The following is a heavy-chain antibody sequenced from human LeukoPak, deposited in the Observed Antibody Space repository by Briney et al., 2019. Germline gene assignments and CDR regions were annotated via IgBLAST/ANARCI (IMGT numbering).Heavy chain of an antibody. V-gene: IGHV4-4*02. J-gene: IGHJ6*03. CDR2: IYHSGTT. Sequence: SGTLSLTCAVSGGSIIGRNWWSWVRQPPGKGLEWLGEIYHSGTTNYNPSLNSRVTMSVDKSKNQFSLKLSSVTAADTAVYYCARVSHDIVVVPAAMKSPGDYYYYYYYMDVWGKGTTVTISS. CDR1: GGSIIGRNW. CDR3: ARVSHDIVVVPAAMKSPGDYYYYYYYMDV. D-gene: IGHD2-2*01.